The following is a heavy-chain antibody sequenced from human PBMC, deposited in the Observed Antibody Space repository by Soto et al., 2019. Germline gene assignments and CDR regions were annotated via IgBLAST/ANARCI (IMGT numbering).Heavy chain of an antibody. CDR2: IDPSDSYT. V-gene: IGHV5-10-1*01. CDR3: TMGEGLAEAGYKGMEG. CDR1: GYSVTSYW. J-gene: IGHJ6*04. D-gene: IGHD6-13*01. Sequence: GESRKISCKGSGYSVTSYWISWVRQMPGKGLEWMGRIDPSDSYTNYSPSFQGHVTISADKSISTAYPQWSSLKASDTAMYYCTMGEGLAEAGYKGMEGWGKGTTVTAPS.